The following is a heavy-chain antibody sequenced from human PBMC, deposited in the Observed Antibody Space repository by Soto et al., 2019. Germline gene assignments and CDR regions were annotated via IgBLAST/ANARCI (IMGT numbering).Heavy chain of an antibody. Sequence: PSETLSLTCTVSGGSISRYYWSWIRQPPGKGLGWIGYIYYSGSTKYNPSLKSRVTISVDTSKNQFSLKLSSVTAADTAVYYCAVKLELGRFDPWGQGTLVTVSS. CDR2: IYYSGST. CDR3: AVKLELGRFDP. J-gene: IGHJ5*02. D-gene: IGHD1-7*01. V-gene: IGHV4-59*12. CDR1: GGSISRYY.